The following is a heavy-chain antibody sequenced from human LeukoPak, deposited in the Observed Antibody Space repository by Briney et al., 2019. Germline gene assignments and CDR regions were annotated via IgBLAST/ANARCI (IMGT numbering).Heavy chain of an antibody. CDR2: IYSGGST. D-gene: IGHD3-3*01. V-gene: IGHV3-66*01. J-gene: IGHJ4*02. CDR3: ARESTRYYDFWSGYYTNPPYYFDY. CDR1: GFTVSSNY. Sequence: GGSLRLSCAASGFTVSSNYMSWVRQAPGKGLEWVSVIYSGGSTYYADSVKGRFTISRDNSKNTLYLQMNSLRAEDTAVYYCARESTRYYDFWSGYYTNPPYYFDYWGQGTLVTVSS.